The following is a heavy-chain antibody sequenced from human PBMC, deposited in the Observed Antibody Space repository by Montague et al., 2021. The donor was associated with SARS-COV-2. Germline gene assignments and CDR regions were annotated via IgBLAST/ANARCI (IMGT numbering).Heavy chain of an antibody. J-gene: IGHJ4*02. CDR3: ARRIRITVFRGVPLTTHSLES. Sequence: SETLSLTCTVPNASITTSNWWTWVRQAPGKGLEWVGEIHHSGTLNYNPSLKSRVTISVDTSKNHFSLNLNSVTAADTALYFCARRIRITVFRGVPLTTHSLESWGQGIMVTVSS. V-gene: IGHV4/OR15-8*01. D-gene: IGHD3-10*01. CDR1: NASITTSNW. CDR2: IHHSGTL.